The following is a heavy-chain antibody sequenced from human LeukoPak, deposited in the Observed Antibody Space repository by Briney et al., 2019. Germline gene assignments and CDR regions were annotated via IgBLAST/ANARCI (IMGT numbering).Heavy chain of an antibody. Sequence: ASVKVSCKASGYSFTGYYMHWVRQAPGQGLEWVGWINPKSGGTNYALKFQGRVTMTRDTSISTAYMELNRLRSDDTAVYYCARGGEVAVAGNALDSWGQGTLVTISS. CDR1: GYSFTGYY. J-gene: IGHJ4*02. CDR3: ARGGEVAVAGNALDS. D-gene: IGHD6-19*01. CDR2: INPKSGGT. V-gene: IGHV1-2*02.